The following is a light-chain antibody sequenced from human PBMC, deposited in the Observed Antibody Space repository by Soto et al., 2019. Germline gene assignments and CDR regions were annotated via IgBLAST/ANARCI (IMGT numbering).Light chain of an antibody. CDR2: VGTGGIVG. Sequence: QPVLTQPPSASASLGASVTLTCTLSSGYSNYKVDWYQQRPGKGPRFVMRVGTGGIVGSKGDGIPDRFSVLGSGLNRYLTIKNIQEEDESDYHCGADHGSGSNFPGVVFGGGTKLTVL. CDR1: SGYSNYK. CDR3: GADHGSGSNFPGVV. J-gene: IGLJ2*01. V-gene: IGLV9-49*01.